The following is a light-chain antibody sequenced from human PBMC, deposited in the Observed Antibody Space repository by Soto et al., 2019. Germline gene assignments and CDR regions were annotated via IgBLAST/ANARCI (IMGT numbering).Light chain of an antibody. Sequence: EVALTHSPDTLSWSRGQRATLACRTSQSVSNYLAWYQQKPGQAPRLLIYGASSRATGIPDRFSGSGSGTDFTLTISSLEPEDFAVYYCQQRSNWFITFGQGTRLEI. CDR2: GAS. V-gene: IGKV3-11*01. CDR1: QSVSNY. J-gene: IGKJ5*01. CDR3: QQRSNWFIT.